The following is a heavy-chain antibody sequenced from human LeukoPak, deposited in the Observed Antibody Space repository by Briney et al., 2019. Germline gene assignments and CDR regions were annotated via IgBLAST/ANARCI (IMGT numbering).Heavy chain of an antibody. Sequence: GGSLRLSCAASGFTFSSYAMHWVRQAPGKGLEWVAVISYDGSNKYYADSVKGRFTISRDNSKNTLYLQMNSLRAEDTAVYYCARESSSGWYYFVYWGQGTLVTVSS. CDR2: ISYDGSNK. CDR3: ARESSSGWYYFVY. CDR1: GFTFSSYA. V-gene: IGHV3-30*04. J-gene: IGHJ4*02. D-gene: IGHD6-19*01.